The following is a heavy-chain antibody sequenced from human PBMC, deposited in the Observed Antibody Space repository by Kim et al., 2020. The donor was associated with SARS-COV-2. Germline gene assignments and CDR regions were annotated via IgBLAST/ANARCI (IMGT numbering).Heavy chain of an antibody. V-gene: IGHV3-11*05. D-gene: IGHD5-18*01. Sequence: KGRFTISRDNAKNSLYLQMNSLRAEDTAVYYCARVSCTAMVIYYYYGMDVWGQGTTVTVSS. J-gene: IGHJ6*02. CDR3: ARVSCTAMVIYYYYGMDV.